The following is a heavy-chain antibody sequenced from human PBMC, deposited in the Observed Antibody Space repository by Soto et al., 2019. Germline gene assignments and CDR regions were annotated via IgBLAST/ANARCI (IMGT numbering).Heavy chain of an antibody. D-gene: IGHD5-18*01. V-gene: IGHV1-2*04. Sequence: ASVKVSCKASGYTFTGYYMHWVRQAPGQGLEWMGWINPNSGGTNYAQKFQGWVTMTRDTSISTAYMELSRLRSDDTAVYYCARDVSDSYGYRNYYMDVWGKGTTVTVSS. J-gene: IGHJ6*03. CDR1: GYTFTGYY. CDR2: INPNSGGT. CDR3: ARDVSDSYGYRNYYMDV.